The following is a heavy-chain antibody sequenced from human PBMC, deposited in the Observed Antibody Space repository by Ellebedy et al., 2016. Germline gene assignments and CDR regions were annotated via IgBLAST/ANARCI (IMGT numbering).Heavy chain of an antibody. CDR1: GLNFNTFF. V-gene: IGHV3-23*01. J-gene: IGHJ4*02. D-gene: IGHD4-17*01. CDR2: ISAGSDTT. CDR3: YYGHYSAS. Sequence: GESLKISCTASGLNFNTFFMSWVRQAPGKGLEWVSTISAGSDTTRLADSVKGRFTISRDSSRDTLYLQMNSLRAEDTAVYYCYYGHYSASWGQGTLVTVSS.